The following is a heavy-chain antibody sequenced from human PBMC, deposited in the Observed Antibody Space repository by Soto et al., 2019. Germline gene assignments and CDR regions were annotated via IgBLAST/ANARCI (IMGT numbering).Heavy chain of an antibody. J-gene: IGHJ3*02. CDR1: GGSINSGVYY. CDR3: ARTYGDFDAFDI. D-gene: IGHD4-17*01. Sequence: QMQLQESGPGLVKPSQTLSLTCTVSGGSINSGVYYWSWIRQHPGKGVEWIGNIFYSGTTNYAPSLRSRVFLSVDTSKNQFFLKLSSVTAADSAVYYCARTYGDFDAFDIWGQGSMVTVSS. V-gene: IGHV4-31*03. CDR2: IFYSGTT.